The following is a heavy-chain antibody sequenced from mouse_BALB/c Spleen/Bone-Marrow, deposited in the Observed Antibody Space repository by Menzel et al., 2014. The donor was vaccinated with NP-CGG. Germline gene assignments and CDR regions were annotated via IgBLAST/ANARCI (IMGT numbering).Heavy chain of an antibody. D-gene: IGHD1-1*01. J-gene: IGHJ2*01. CDR2: ILPGSGST. V-gene: IGHV1-9*01. CDR1: GYTFSSYW. CDR3: AREDYYGSSYFDY. Sequence: QVQLKDSGAELMKPGASVKISCKATGYTFSSYWIEWVKQRPGHGLEWIGEILPGSGSTIYNEKFKGKATFTADTSSNTAYMQLSSLTSEDSAVYYRAREDYYGSSYFDYWGQGTTLTVSS.